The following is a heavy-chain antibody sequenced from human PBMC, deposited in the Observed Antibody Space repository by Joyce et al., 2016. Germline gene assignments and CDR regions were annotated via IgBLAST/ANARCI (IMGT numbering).Heavy chain of an antibody. D-gene: IGHD6-13*01. CDR2: IYPHDSET. CDR1: GYSFSTYW. J-gene: IGHJ4*02. V-gene: IGHV5-51*01. CDR3: ARHEATLVASGSRLDF. Sequence: EVQLVQSGAEVKKPGESLTISCKGSGYSFSTYWIGWVRQMPGKGLEWMGVIYPHDSETRYNPSFQGQVTISADKSISTAYLQWSSLKASDTAMYYCARHEATLVASGSRLDFWGQGTLVAVSS.